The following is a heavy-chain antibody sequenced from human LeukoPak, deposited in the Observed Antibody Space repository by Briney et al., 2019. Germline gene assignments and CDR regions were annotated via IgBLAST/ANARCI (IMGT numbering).Heavy chain of an antibody. J-gene: IGHJ4*02. CDR3: ARARYCTSTSCYIDY. V-gene: IGHV3-20*04. CDR2: INWNGGST. D-gene: IGHD2-2*02. CDR1: GFTFDDSA. Sequence: GGSLRLSCAASGFTFDDSAMSWVRQAPGKGLEWVSGINWNGGSTGYADSVKGRFTISRDNSKNTLYLQMNSLRAEDTAVYYCARARYCTSTSCYIDYWGQGTLVTVSS.